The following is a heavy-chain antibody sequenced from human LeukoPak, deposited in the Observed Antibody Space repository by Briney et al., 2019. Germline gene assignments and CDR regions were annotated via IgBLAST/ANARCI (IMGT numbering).Heavy chain of an antibody. CDR2: IYNSGST. D-gene: IGHD3-22*01. CDR3: ARNSSGIHFDY. J-gene: IGHJ4*02. V-gene: IGHV4-38-2*01. Sequence: PSETLSLTCAVSGYSISNTHYWGWPRHPPGKGLEWIGSIYNSGSTHYNPSLKSRVTISVDTSMNQFSLKLSSVTAADTAVYYCARNSSGIHFDYWGRRTLVTVSS. CDR1: GYSISNTHY.